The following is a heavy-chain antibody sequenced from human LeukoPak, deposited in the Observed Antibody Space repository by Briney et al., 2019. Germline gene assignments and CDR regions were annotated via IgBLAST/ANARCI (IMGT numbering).Heavy chain of an antibody. V-gene: IGHV3-23*01. D-gene: IGHD6-13*01. J-gene: IGHJ4*02. CDR3: ARVWWPYSSSYYVYYFDS. Sequence: GGSLRLSCAASGFTFYDYVMTWVRQAPGKGLEWVSAISSRRSSTYYADSVKTRFTISRDNSRNTLYLHMSSLRAEDTATYYCARVWWPYSSSYYVYYFDSWGQGTLVTVSS. CDR2: ISSRRSST. CDR1: GFTFYDYV.